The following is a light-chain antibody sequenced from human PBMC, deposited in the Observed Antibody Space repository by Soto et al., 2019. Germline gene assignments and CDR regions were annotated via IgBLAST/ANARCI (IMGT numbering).Light chain of an antibody. CDR3: AAWDDTLKRYV. J-gene: IGLJ1*01. Sequence: QSVLTQPPSASETPGQTVSISCSGSNSNIASNTVNWYQHLPGTAPKLLIYYNNQRPSGVPDRFSGSKSGTSASLAISGLQSEDESDYYCAAWDDTLKRYVFGPGTRSPS. CDR1: NSNIASNT. CDR2: YNN. V-gene: IGLV1-44*01.